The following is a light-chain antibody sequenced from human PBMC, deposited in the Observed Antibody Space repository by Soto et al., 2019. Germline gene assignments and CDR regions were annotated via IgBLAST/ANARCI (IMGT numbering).Light chain of an antibody. CDR3: QQYHSYRT. Sequence: DIQMTQSPSTLSSSVGDTVTISCRASQTIDNWVAWYQQKPGKAPKLLISKASTLESGVPSRFRGSVSGTEFTLTISSLQPDDFATYYCQQYHSYRTFGQGTKVEI. CDR2: KAS. J-gene: IGKJ1*01. V-gene: IGKV1-5*03. CDR1: QTIDNW.